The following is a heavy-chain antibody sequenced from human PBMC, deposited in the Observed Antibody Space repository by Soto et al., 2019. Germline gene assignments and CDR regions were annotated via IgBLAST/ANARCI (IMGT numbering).Heavy chain of an antibody. V-gene: IGHV3-30-3*01. CDR1: VCTFSSYA. CDR2: ISYDGSNK. Sequence: VGSLRLSCASSVCTFSSYAMHWVRQAPGKGLEWVAVISYDGSNKYYADSVKGRFTISRDNSKNTLYLQMNSLRAEDTAVYYCARDSLTYSSGWYGTGYGGQRTL. CDR3: ARDSLTYSSGWYGTGY. D-gene: IGHD6-19*01. J-gene: IGHJ4*02.